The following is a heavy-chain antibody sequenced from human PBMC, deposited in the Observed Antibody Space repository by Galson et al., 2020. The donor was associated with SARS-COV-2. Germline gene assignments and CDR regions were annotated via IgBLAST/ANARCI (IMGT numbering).Heavy chain of an antibody. J-gene: IGHJ5*02. Sequence: GGSLRLSCAVSGFTFSRYSMNWVRQAPGMGLEWISHITSSGSVIYYADSVEGRFTVSRDNAKNSLYLEMDSLRPEDTAVYYCARDDYGAFNWFDPWGQGTLVIVSS. V-gene: IGHV3-48*04. CDR3: ARDDYGAFNWFDP. CDR2: ITSSGSVI. CDR1: GFTFSRYS. D-gene: IGHD4-17*01.